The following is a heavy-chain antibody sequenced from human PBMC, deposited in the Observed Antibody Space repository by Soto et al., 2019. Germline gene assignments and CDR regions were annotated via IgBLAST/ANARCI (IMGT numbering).Heavy chain of an antibody. CDR1: GCTFSSYA. Sequence: ASVKVSCKASGCTFSSYAISWVRQAPGQGLEWMGGIIPIFGTANYAQKFQGRVTITADESTSTAYMELSSLRSEDTAVYYCARHEGIRFLEWLLKNYYYYGMDVWGQGTTVTVSS. CDR2: IIPIFGTA. V-gene: IGHV1-69*13. J-gene: IGHJ6*02. CDR3: ARHEGIRFLEWLLKNYYYYGMDV. D-gene: IGHD3-3*01.